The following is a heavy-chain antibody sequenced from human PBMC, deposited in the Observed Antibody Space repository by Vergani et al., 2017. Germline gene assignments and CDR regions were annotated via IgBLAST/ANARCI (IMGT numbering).Heavy chain of an antibody. V-gene: IGHV6-1*01. CDR1: GDSVSSNSAA. CDR3: ARDLMMGYSSSWGWFDP. Sequence: QVQLQQSGPGLVEPSQTLSLTCAISGDSVSSNSAAWNWLRQSPSRGLEWLGRTYYRSKWYNDYAVSVKSRITINPDTSKNQFSLQLNSVTPEDTAVYYSARDLMMGYSSSWGWFDPWGQGTLVTVSS. CDR2: TYYRSKWYN. J-gene: IGHJ5*02. D-gene: IGHD6-6*01.